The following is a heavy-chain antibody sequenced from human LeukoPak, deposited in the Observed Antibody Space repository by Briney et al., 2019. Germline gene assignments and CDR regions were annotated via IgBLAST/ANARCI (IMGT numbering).Heavy chain of an antibody. CDR3: ASQLEDIVVVPAAILGGWFDP. Sequence: SQTLSLTCTVSGGSISSGGYYWSWIRQHPGKGLEWIGYIYYSGSTYYNPSLKSRVTISVDTSKNQFSLKLSSVTAADTAVYYCASQLEDIVVVPAAILGGWFDPWGQGTLVTVSS. D-gene: IGHD2-2*02. V-gene: IGHV4-31*03. CDR1: GGSISSGGYY. CDR2: IYYSGST. J-gene: IGHJ5*02.